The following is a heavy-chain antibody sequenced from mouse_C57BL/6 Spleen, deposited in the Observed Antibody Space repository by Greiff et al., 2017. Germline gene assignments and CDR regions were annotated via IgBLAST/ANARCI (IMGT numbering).Heavy chain of an antibody. Sequence: VQLQQSGAELVKPGASVKISCKASGYAFSSYWMNWVKQRPGKGLEWIGQIYPGDGDTNYNGKFKGKATLTAAKSASTAYMQLSSLTSEDSAVYFCARGYYGSSFYYAMDYWGQGTSVTVSS. V-gene: IGHV1-80*01. CDR2: IYPGDGDT. CDR1: GYAFSSYW. D-gene: IGHD1-1*01. J-gene: IGHJ4*01. CDR3: ARGYYGSSFYYAMDY.